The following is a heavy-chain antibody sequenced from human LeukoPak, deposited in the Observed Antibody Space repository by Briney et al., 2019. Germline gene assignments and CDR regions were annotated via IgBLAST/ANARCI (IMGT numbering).Heavy chain of an antibody. D-gene: IGHD3-9*01. V-gene: IGHV1-2*04. CDR1: GYTFTGYY. Sequence: GASVKVSCKASGYTFTGYYMHWVRQAPGQGLEWMGWINPNSGGTNYAQKFQGWVTMTRDTSISTAYMELSRLRSDDTAVYYCARDLVPYDILTGYGYYYYGMDVWGQGTTVTVSS. CDR3: ARDLVPYDILTGYGYYYYGMDV. CDR2: INPNSGGT. J-gene: IGHJ6*02.